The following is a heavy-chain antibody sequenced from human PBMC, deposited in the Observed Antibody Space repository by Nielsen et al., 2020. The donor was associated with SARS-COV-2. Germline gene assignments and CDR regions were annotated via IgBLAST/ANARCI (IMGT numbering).Heavy chain of an antibody. D-gene: IGHD2-21*02. V-gene: IGHV1-18*04. CDR2: ISANNGNV. CDR3: ARDNYGGDGVDY. J-gene: IGHJ4*02. Sequence: ASVKVSCKASDNTFFSYSITWVRQAPGQGLEWMGRISANNGNVKYAQNLQGRVTMTTDASTRTVYMELRRLRSDDTAVYYCARDNYGGDGVDYWGQGTLVTVSS. CDR1: DNTFFSYS.